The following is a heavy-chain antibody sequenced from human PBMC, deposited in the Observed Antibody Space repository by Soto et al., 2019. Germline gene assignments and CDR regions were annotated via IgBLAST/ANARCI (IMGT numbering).Heavy chain of an antibody. Sequence: PGESLKISCKCSGYSFTSYWIGWVRQMPGKGLEWMGIIYPGDSDTRYSPSFQGQVTISADKSISTAYLQWSSLKASDTAMYYCAAGPRYCSSTSCYFDYWGQGTLVTVSS. V-gene: IGHV5-51*01. D-gene: IGHD2-2*01. CDR3: AAGPRYCSSTSCYFDY. CDR2: IYPGDSDT. CDR1: GYSFTSYW. J-gene: IGHJ4*02.